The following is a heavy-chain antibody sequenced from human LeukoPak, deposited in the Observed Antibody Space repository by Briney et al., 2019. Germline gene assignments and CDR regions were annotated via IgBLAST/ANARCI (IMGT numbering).Heavy chain of an antibody. D-gene: IGHD1-26*01. CDR3: ARDQWELFYYYMDV. Sequence: PGGSLRLSCAASGFTFSDYYMSWIRQAPGKGLEWVSYISSSGSTIYYADSVKGRFTISRDNAKNSLYLQMNSLRAEDTALYYCARDQWELFYYYMDVWGKGTTVTVSS. V-gene: IGHV3-11*01. CDR2: ISSSGSTI. CDR1: GFTFSDYY. J-gene: IGHJ6*03.